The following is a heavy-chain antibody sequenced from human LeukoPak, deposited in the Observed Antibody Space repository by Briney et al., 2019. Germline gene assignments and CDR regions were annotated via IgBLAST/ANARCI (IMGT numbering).Heavy chain of an antibody. CDR1: GFTFSSNA. D-gene: IGHD3-16*01. Sequence: PGGSLRLSCAASGFTFSSNAMSWVRQAPGKGLEWVSVISGSGGTTYHADSVKGRFTISRDNSKNTLYLQMNSLRAEDTAVSYCAKRTNEGLRYFDSWGQGTLVTVSS. CDR2: ISGSGGTT. CDR3: AKRTNEGLRYFDS. J-gene: IGHJ4*02. V-gene: IGHV3-23*01.